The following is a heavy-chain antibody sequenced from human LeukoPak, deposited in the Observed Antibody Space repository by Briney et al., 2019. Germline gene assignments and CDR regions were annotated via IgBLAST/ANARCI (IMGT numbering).Heavy chain of an antibody. V-gene: IGHV1-46*01. D-gene: IGHD1-7*01. CDR1: GYTFTGYY. J-gene: IGHJ4*02. CDR2: INPSGGST. CDR3: ARPGGGRITGTTYYFDY. Sequence: ASVKVSCKASGYTFTGYYMHWVRQAPGQGLEWMRIINPSGGSTSYAQKFQGRVTMTRDMSTSTVYMELISLRSEDTAVYYCARPGGGRITGTTYYFDYWGQGTLVTVSS.